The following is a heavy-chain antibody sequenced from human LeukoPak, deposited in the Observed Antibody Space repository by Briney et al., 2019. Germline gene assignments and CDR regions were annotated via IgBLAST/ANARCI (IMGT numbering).Heavy chain of an antibody. V-gene: IGHV3-48*01. CDR1: GFTFSSYS. J-gene: IGHJ4*02. CDR3: ARRRTTVTTSLDY. Sequence: GGSLRLSCAASGFTFSSYSMNWVRQAPGKGLEWVSYISSSSTIYYADSVKGRFTISRENAKNSLYLQMNSLRAEDTAVYYCARRRTTVTTSLDYWGQGTLVTVSS. CDR2: ISSSSTI. D-gene: IGHD4-17*01.